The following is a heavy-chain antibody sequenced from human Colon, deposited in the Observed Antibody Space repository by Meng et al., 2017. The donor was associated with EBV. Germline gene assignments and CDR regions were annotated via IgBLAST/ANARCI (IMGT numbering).Heavy chain of an antibody. CDR3: ARVGDYAYKD. D-gene: IGHD4-17*01. Sequence: EGQLLGSGGGLLRPGGSLRPYSAGSGFTFSTFWMHWVRQGPGKGLVWVSRINGDGASTSYADSVKGRFTISRDDAKNTLYLQMNSLRAEDTAVYYCARVGDYAYKDWGQGTLVTVSS. CDR1: GFTFSTFW. CDR2: INGDGAST. V-gene: IGHV3-74*01. J-gene: IGHJ1*01.